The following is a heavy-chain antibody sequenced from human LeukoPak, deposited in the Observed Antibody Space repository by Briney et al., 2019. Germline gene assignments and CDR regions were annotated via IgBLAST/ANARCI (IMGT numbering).Heavy chain of an antibody. CDR2: IKQDGSEK. CDR1: GYSFSSFW. J-gene: IGHJ2*01. V-gene: IGHV3-7*05. D-gene: IGHD5-12*01. Sequence: GGSLRLSCEGSGYSFSSFWMTWVRRAPGKGLEWVANIKQDGSEKNYVDSVKGRFTISRDNAKNSLYLQMNSLRAEDTAVYYCAGGQGWLFDLWGRGTLVTVSS. CDR3: AGGQGWLFDL.